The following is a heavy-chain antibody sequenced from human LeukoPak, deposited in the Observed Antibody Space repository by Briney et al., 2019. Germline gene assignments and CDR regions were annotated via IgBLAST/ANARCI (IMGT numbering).Heavy chain of an antibody. Sequence: GGSLRLSCVASGFTFSDYYMSWICQAPGKGLEWVSYISGSGSTIYYADSVKGRFTISRDNAKNSLYLQMNSLRAEDTAVYYCARGRVDIVATSHFDYWGQGTLVTVSS. V-gene: IGHV3-11*01. J-gene: IGHJ4*02. CDR1: GFTFSDYY. CDR3: ARGRVDIVATSHFDY. D-gene: IGHD5-12*01. CDR2: ISGSGSTI.